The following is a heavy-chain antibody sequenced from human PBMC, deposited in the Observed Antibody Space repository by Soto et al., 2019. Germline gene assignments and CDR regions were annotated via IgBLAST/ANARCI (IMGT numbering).Heavy chain of an antibody. CDR1: GFTFSTYS. V-gene: IGHV3-30*19. CDR3: AREPRRWGFTMVRRVIIDIYYYYGMDV. Sequence: GGALRLSCAASGFTFSTYSMNWVRQAPGKGLEWVAVISYDGSNKYYADSVKGRFTISRDSSKNTLYLQMNSLRAEDTAVYYCAREPRRWGFTMVRRVIIDIYYYYGMDVWGQGTTAPVSS. D-gene: IGHD3-10*01. J-gene: IGHJ6*02. CDR2: ISYDGSNK.